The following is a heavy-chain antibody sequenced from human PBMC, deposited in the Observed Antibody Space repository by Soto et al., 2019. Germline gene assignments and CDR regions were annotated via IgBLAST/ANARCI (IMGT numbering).Heavy chain of an antibody. CDR1: GFTFTSYA. J-gene: IGHJ4*02. Sequence: EVQLLESGGGLVQPGGSLRLSCAASGFTFTSYALSWFRQAPGKGRGWFSAISGSGGSTYYADSVKGRFTISRDNSKNTLYLQMNSLRAEDTAVYYCAKTLLDYYDSSGLGDYWGQGTLVTVSS. D-gene: IGHD3-22*01. CDR3: AKTLLDYYDSSGLGDY. V-gene: IGHV3-23*01. CDR2: ISGSGGST.